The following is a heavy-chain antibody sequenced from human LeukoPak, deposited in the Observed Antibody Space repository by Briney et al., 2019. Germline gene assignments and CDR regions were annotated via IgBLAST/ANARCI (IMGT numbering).Heavy chain of an antibody. Sequence: GSLRLSCAASGFTFSDYYMSWIRQAPGKGLEWIGHMYYSGYTDYNPSLKSRVTISVDTSKNQFSLKLTSVTAADTAVYYCARGSGWYFYWGQGTLVTVSS. CDR1: GFTFSDYY. J-gene: IGHJ4*02. D-gene: IGHD6-19*01. CDR2: MYYSGYT. CDR3: ARGSGWYFY. V-gene: IGHV4-59*01.